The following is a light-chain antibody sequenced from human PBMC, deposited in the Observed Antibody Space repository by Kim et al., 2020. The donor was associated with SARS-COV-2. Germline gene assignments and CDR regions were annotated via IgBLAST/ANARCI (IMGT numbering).Light chain of an antibody. CDR2: DVG. Sequence: GQSITISRAGSSSDFDVSNHVSWYQQHPGKAPKLVIYDVGERPSGVSDRFSGSKSGNTASLSISGLQAEDESDYYCGSHASGSTWVFGGGTQLTVL. V-gene: IGLV2-14*03. CDR1: SSDFDVSNH. CDR3: GSHASGSTWV. J-gene: IGLJ3*02.